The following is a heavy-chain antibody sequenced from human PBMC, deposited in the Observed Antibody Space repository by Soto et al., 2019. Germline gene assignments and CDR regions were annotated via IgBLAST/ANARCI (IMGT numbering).Heavy chain of an antibody. D-gene: IGHD2-2*03. CDR1: GYTFTGFP. Sequence: SVKVSCKASGYTFTGFPIHWVRQAPGQRLEWMGWINAGSGKAESAQKFQGRVTINRDTSASTVYMELNSLRPEDTAVYYCARVEIVGFDYWGQGTLVTGSS. CDR3: ARVEIVGFDY. V-gene: IGHV1-3*01. CDR2: INAGSGKA. J-gene: IGHJ4*02.